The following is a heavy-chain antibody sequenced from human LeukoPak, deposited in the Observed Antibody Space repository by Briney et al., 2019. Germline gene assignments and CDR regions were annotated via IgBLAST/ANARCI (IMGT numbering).Heavy chain of an antibody. CDR2: ISGSGGST. Sequence: GSLRLSCAASGFTFSSYAMSWVRQAPGKGLDWVSAISGSGGSTYYADSVKGRFTISRDNSKNTLYLQMNSLRAEDTAVYYCAKLKGGDIVVVPAARLPDYWGQGTLVTVSS. CDR1: GFTFSSYA. D-gene: IGHD2-2*01. J-gene: IGHJ4*02. CDR3: AKLKGGDIVVVPAARLPDY. V-gene: IGHV3-23*01.